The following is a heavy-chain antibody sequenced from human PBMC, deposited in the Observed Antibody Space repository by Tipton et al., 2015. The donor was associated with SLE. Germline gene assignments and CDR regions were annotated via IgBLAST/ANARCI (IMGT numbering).Heavy chain of an antibody. Sequence: TLSLTCTVSGGSISTDDYSWGWIRQPPGKGLEWIGGLYYGGSTFYNPSLKSRVTISGDTSKKKFSLNLSSVTAADTAVYYCARGGEYDILLFDSWGQGTLVTVSS. J-gene: IGHJ4*02. V-gene: IGHV4-39*07. CDR1: GGSISTDDYS. CDR3: ARGGEYDILLFDS. CDR2: LYYGGST. D-gene: IGHD3-9*01.